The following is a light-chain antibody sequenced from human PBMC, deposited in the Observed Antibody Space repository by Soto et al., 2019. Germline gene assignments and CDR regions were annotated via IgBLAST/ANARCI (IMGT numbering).Light chain of an antibody. CDR1: QSVSSSY. V-gene: IGKV3-20*01. J-gene: IGKJ1*01. CDR2: GAS. Sequence: EIVLTQSPGTLSLSPGERATLSCRASQSVSSSYLAWYQQKPGQAPRLLFYGASSMATGIPDRFSGSGSGTDFTLTISRLEPEDFAVYYCQQYGSSPPVTFGQGTKVEIK. CDR3: QQYGSSPPVT.